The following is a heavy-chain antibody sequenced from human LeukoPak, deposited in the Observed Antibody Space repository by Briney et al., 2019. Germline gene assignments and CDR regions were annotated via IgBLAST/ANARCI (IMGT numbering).Heavy chain of an antibody. Sequence: GASVKVSCKASGYTFTSYDINWLRQATGQGLEWMGWMNPNSGNTGYAQKFQGRVTITRNTSISTAYMELSSLRSEDPAVYYSARGPYYYDSSGYYYAEYFQHWGQGTLVTVSS. CDR2: MNPNSGNT. J-gene: IGHJ1*01. V-gene: IGHV1-8*03. CDR1: GYTFTSYD. D-gene: IGHD3-22*01. CDR3: ARGPYYYDSSGYYYAEYFQH.